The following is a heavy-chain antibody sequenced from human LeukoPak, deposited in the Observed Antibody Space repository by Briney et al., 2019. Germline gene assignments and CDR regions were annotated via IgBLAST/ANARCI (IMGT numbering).Heavy chain of an antibody. Sequence: PGGSLRLSCAASGFTFSNYWMSWVRQAPGKGLEWVANIKQDGSEKYYVDSVKGRFTISRDNAKNSLYLQMNSLRAEDTAVYYCARVGGYCSSTSCYDSDYFDYWGQGTLVTVSS. J-gene: IGHJ4*02. CDR3: ARVGGYCSSTSCYDSDYFDY. V-gene: IGHV3-7*01. CDR2: IKQDGSEK. CDR1: GFTFSNYW. D-gene: IGHD2-2*01.